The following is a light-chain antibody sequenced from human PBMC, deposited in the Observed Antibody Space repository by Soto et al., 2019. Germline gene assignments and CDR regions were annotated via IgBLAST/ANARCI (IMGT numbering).Light chain of an antibody. Sequence: EVVMTQSPATLSASPGERVTLSCRASQNLGSSLAWYQQRPGQAPRLLLYGGSTRATGIPARFSGSGSGTEFTVTISSLQSEDFAVYYCQQYNYWPPYTFGQGTRVEIK. CDR2: GGS. CDR3: QQYNYWPPYT. J-gene: IGKJ2*01. CDR1: QNLGSS. V-gene: IGKV3-15*01.